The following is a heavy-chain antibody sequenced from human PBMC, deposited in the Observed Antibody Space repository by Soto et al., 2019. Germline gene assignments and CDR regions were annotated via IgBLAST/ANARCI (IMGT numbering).Heavy chain of an antibody. CDR2: IDPSDSYT. D-gene: IGHD3-22*01. Sequence: GESLKISCKGSGYSFTSYWISWVRQMPGKGLEWMGRIDPSDSYTNYSPSFQGHVTISADKSISTAYLQWSSLKASDTAMYYCARGYYDSSGYYYEGRMFDYWGQGTLVTVSS. CDR1: GYSFTSYW. J-gene: IGHJ4*02. CDR3: ARGYYDSSGYYYEGRMFDY. V-gene: IGHV5-10-1*01.